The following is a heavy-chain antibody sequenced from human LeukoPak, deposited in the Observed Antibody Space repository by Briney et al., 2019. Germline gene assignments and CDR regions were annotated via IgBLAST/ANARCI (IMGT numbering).Heavy chain of an antibody. Sequence: SETLSFTCAVYGGSFSGYYWSWIRQPPGKGLEWIGEINHSGSTNYNPSLKSRVTISVDTSKNQFSLKLSSVTAADTAVYYCARVGKRVVPAARGPFDYWGQGTLVTVSS. CDR2: INHSGST. J-gene: IGHJ4*02. CDR3: ARVGKRVVPAARGPFDY. D-gene: IGHD2-2*01. CDR1: GGSFSGYY. V-gene: IGHV4-34*01.